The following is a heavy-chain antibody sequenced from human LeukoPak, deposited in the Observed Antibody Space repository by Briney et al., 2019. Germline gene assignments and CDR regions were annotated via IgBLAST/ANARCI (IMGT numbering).Heavy chain of an antibody. CDR3: ARDRYDSSGIFDY. J-gene: IGHJ4*02. CDR2: VSSSGSTI. V-gene: IGHV3-48*03. Sequence: GGSLRFSCAASGFTFSSYEMNWVRQAPGKGLEWVSYVSSSGSTIYYADSVKGRFIISRDNAKNSLYLQMNSLRAEDTAVYYCARDRYDSSGIFDYWGQGTLVTVSS. D-gene: IGHD3-22*01. CDR1: GFTFSSYE.